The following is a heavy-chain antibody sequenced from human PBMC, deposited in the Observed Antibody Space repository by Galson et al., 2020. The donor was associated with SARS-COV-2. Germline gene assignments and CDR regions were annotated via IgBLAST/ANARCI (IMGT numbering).Heavy chain of an antibody. CDR2: ISGSGDTT. J-gene: IGHJ6*02. CDR3: AKRLYSSSQSETRGMDV. Sequence: GGSLRLSCAASGFTFSSYAMNWVRQAPGEGLEWVSAISGSGDTTHYAGPVKGRFTISRDNSKNTLYMQMNSVRAEDTAVYYCAKRLYSSSQSETRGMDVWGQGATVTVSS. V-gene: IGHV3-23*01. CDR1: GFTFSSYA. D-gene: IGHD6-13*01.